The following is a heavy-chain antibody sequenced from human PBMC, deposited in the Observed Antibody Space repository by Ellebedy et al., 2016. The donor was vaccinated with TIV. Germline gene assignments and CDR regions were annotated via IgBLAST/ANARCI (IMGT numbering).Heavy chain of an antibody. D-gene: IGHD6-13*01. Sequence: AASVKVSCKASGGTFSSYAISWVRQAPGRGLEWMGGIIPILDTEKYAQKFQGRVTITADESTSTAFMELSSLRSEDTAVYFCVRGSSSPIWGQGTQVTVSS. V-gene: IGHV1-69*13. CDR3: VRGSSSPI. CDR2: IIPILDTE. J-gene: IGHJ4*02. CDR1: GGTFSSYA.